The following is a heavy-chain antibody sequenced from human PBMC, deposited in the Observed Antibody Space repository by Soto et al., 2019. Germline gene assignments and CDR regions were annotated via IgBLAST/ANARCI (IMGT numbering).Heavy chain of an antibody. J-gene: IGHJ4*02. CDR2: ISAAGVST. D-gene: IGHD2-21*02. Sequence: EVQLLESGGDFVQPGGSLRLSCAASGYSFSNYGMLWVRQAPGKGLESISAISAAGVSTYYADSVQGRFTISRDNSKNTLYLQMNSLRGEDTAIYYCAKRLTNGDEGQWGRGTLVTVSS. CDR1: GYSFSNYG. CDR3: AKRLTNGDEGQ. V-gene: IGHV3-23*01.